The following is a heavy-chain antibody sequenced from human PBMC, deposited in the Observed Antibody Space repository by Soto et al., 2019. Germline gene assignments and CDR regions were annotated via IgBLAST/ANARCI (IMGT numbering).Heavy chain of an antibody. Sequence: GGSLRLSCAASGFTFSDSWMDWVRQAPGKGPEWVANIKQDGSEKNYVDSVKGRFTISGDNAKNSLYLQMNSLRAEDTAVYYCASLGRHGWGQGTTVTVSS. V-gene: IGHV3-7*01. CDR3: ASLGRHG. D-gene: IGHD3-16*01. CDR2: IKQDGSEK. CDR1: GFTFSDSW. J-gene: IGHJ6*02.